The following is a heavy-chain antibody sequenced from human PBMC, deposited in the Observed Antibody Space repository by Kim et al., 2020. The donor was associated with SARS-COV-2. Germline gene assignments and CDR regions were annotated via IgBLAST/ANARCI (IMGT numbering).Heavy chain of an antibody. CDR3: ARDSTGDYVWGSYRYFTEHWFDP. D-gene: IGHD3-16*02. Sequence: GGSLRLSCAASGFTFSSYAMHWVRQAPGKGLEWVAVISYDGSNKYYADSVKGRFTISRDNSKNTLYRQMNSLRAEDTAVYYCARDSTGDYVWGSYRYFTEHWFDPWGQGTLVTVSS. CDR1: GFTFSSYA. CDR2: ISYDGSNK. V-gene: IGHV3-30-3*01. J-gene: IGHJ5*02.